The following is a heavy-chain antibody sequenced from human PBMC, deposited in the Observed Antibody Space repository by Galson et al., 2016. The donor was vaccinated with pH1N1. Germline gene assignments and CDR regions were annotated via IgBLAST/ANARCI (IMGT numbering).Heavy chain of an antibody. CDR2: IDNDGRGT. CDR1: GFPFRDYW. V-gene: IGHV3-74*01. J-gene: IGHJ4*02. D-gene: IGHD2-15*01. CDR3: ARNWWGIDY. Sequence: SLRLSCAASGFPFRDYWMHWARQAPGKGLVWVARIDNDGRGTSNADSVRGRFAISRDNAENILYLQMNSRRTDDTAVYYCARNWWGIDYWGQGALVTVSS.